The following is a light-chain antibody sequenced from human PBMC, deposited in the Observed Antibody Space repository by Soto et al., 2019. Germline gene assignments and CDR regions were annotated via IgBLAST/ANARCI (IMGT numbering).Light chain of an antibody. CDR1: QSVSSY. Sequence: EIVLTQSPATLSLSPGERATLSCRASQSVSSYLAWYQQKPGQTPRLLIYDASNRATGIPARFSGSGSGTDFTLTISSLEPEDFAVYYCQQRNNWPLYTFGQGTKLEIK. CDR2: DAS. J-gene: IGKJ2*01. CDR3: QQRNNWPLYT. V-gene: IGKV3-11*01.